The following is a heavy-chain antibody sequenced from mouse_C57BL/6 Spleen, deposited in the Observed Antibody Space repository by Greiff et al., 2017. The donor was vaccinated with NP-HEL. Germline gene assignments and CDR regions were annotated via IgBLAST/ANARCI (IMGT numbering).Heavy chain of an antibody. Sequence: QVQLKQSGAELARPGASVKLSCKASGYTFTSYGISWVKQRTGQGLEWIGEIYPRSGNTYYNEKFKGKATLTADKSSSTAYMELRSLTSEDSAVYFCARNYGSSYRYFDYWGQGTTLTVSS. CDR1: GYTFTSYG. V-gene: IGHV1-81*01. CDR3: ARNYGSSYRYFDY. J-gene: IGHJ2*01. CDR2: IYPRSGNT. D-gene: IGHD1-1*01.